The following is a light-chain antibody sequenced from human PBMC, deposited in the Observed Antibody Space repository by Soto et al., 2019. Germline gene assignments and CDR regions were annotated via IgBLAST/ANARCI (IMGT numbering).Light chain of an antibody. V-gene: IGLV2-14*03. CDR3: ASYSPTSTLI. CDR1: SNDVGGYKY. Sequence: QSALNQPASVYGSPGQSIPISCNGNSNDVGGYKYVSWYQQHPGKAPRLMIYDVSDRPPGTSNRFSGSKSGNTASLTISGLQAEDEADYYCASYSPTSTLIFGGGTKVTVL. CDR2: DVS. J-gene: IGLJ2*01.